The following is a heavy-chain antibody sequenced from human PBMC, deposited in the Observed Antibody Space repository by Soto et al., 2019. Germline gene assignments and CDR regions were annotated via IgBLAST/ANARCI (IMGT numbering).Heavy chain of an antibody. Sequence: EVQLVESGGGLVQPGGSLRLSCAASGFTVSSNYMSWVRQAPGKGLEWVSVIYSGGSTYYADSVKGRFTISRDNSKNTLYLQMNSLRAEDTAVYYCAREHAYCGGDCYFDYWGQGTLVTVSS. J-gene: IGHJ4*02. CDR1: GFTVSSNY. D-gene: IGHD2-21*01. V-gene: IGHV3-66*01. CDR3: AREHAYCGGDCYFDY. CDR2: IYSGGST.